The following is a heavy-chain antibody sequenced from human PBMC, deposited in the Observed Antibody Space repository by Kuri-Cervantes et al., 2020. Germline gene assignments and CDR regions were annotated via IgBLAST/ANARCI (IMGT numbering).Heavy chain of an antibody. CDR3: ARDQPKSVYYDFWSGYPNWFDP. V-gene: IGHV3-7*01. J-gene: IGHJ5*02. Sequence: GESLKISCAASGFTFDDYAMHWVRQAPGKGLEWVANIKQDGSEKYYVDSVKGRFTISRDNAKNSLYLQMNSLRAEDTAVYYCARDQPKSVYYDFWSGYPNWFDPWGQGTLVTVSS. CDR1: GFTFDDYA. D-gene: IGHD3-3*01. CDR2: IKQDGSEK.